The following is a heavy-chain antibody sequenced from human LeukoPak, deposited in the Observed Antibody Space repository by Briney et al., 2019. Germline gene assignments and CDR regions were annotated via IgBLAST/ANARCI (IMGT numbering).Heavy chain of an antibody. CDR1: GFTFSSYA. Sequence: GGSLRLSCAAYGFTFSSYAMSWVRQAPGKGLEWVSAISGSGGSTYYADSVKGRFTISRDNSKNTLYLQMNSLRAEDTAVYYCAKDREVGATTGQIDYWGQGTLVTVSS. J-gene: IGHJ4*02. D-gene: IGHD1-26*01. V-gene: IGHV3-23*01. CDR3: AKDREVGATTGQIDY. CDR2: ISGSGGST.